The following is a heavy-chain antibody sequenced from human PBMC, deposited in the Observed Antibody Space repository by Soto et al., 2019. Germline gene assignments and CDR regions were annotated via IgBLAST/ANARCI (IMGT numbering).Heavy chain of an antibody. Sequence: GESLKISCKGSGYIFSTNWIGWVRQLPGKGLEWMGIIYPGDSDTRYSSSFEGRVTISADKSIRTAYLHWSSLKASDTAMYYCARQPSSGPFSLCDYWGQGTLVTVSS. CDR2: IYPGDSDT. D-gene: IGHD1-26*01. CDR1: GYIFSTNW. V-gene: IGHV5-51*01. CDR3: ARQPSSGPFSLCDY. J-gene: IGHJ4*02.